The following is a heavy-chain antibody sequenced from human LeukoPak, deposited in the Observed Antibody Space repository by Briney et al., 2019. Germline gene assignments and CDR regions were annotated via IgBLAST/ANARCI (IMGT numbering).Heavy chain of an antibody. CDR3: STEGRDLGY. D-gene: IGHD3-10*01. V-gene: IGHV3-15*01. J-gene: IGHJ4*02. Sequence: GGSLRLSCAASKFTFSNYAMSWVRQAPGRGLEWVGRIKSKTDGGTTDYIAPVKGRSTISRDDSKTTLYLQMNSLKTEDTAVYYCSTEGRDLGYWGQGTLVTVSS. CDR2: IKSKTDGGTT. CDR1: KFTFSNYA.